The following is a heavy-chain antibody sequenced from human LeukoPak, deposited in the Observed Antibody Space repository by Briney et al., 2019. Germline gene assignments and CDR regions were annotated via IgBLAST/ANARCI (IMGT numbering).Heavy chain of an antibody. D-gene: IGHD1-26*01. CDR3: ARGRKGGIGYYFDY. CDR2: MNPNSGNT. V-gene: IGHV1-8*01. J-gene: IGHJ4*02. CDR1: GYTFTSHD. Sequence: GASVKVSCKASGYTFTSHDINWVRQATGQGLEWMGWMNPNSGNTGYAQKFQGRVTMTRNTSISTAYMELSSLRSEDTAVYYCARGRKGGIGYYFDYWGQGTLVTVSS.